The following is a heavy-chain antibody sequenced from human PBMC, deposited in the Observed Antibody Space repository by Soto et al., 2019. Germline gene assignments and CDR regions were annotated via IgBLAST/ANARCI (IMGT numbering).Heavy chain of an antibody. CDR1: GFTFSSYG. CDR3: AKDRRGSGSYYMALDY. D-gene: IGHD3-10*01. J-gene: IGHJ4*02. V-gene: IGHV3-30*18. Sequence: PGGSLRLSCAASGFTFSSYGMHWVRQAPGKGLEWVAVISCDGSNKYYADSVKGRFTISRDNSKNTPYLQMNSLRAEDTAVYYCAKDRRGSGSYYMALDYWGQGTLVTVSS. CDR2: ISCDGSNK.